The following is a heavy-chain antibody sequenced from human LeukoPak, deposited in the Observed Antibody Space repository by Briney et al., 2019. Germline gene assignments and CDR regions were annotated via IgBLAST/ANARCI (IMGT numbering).Heavy chain of an antibody. V-gene: IGHV5-10-1*01. CDR1: GYSFTSYW. CDR3: ARHTDYYDSSATNEPDIWFDP. D-gene: IGHD3-22*01. CDR2: IDPSDSYT. J-gene: IGHJ5*02. Sequence: TGESPKISCKGSGYSFTSYWISWVRQMPGKGLEWMGRIDPSDSYTNYSPSFQGHVTISADKSISTAYLQWSSLKASDTAMYYCARHTDYYDSSATNEPDIWFDPWGQGTLVTVSS.